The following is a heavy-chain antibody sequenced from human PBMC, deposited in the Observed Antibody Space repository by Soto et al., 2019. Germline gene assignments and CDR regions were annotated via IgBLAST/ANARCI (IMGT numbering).Heavy chain of an antibody. D-gene: IGHD3-10*01. Sequence: SETLSLTCAVYGGSFSGYYWSWIRQPLGKGLEWIGEINHSGSTNYNPSLKSRVTISVDTSKNQFSLKLSSVTAADTAVYYCARGGYYYGSGSYYYGMDVWGQGTTVTVSS. CDR2: INHSGST. CDR3: ARGGYYYGSGSYYYGMDV. V-gene: IGHV4-34*01. J-gene: IGHJ6*02. CDR1: GGSFSGYY.